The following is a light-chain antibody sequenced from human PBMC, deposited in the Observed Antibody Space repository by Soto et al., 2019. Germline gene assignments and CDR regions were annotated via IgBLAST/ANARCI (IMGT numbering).Light chain of an antibody. V-gene: IGKV3-20*01. Sequence: ELVLTQSPGTLSLSPGERATLSCRASQSVSSSYLAWYQQTPGQAPRLLSYGASSRATGVPDWFSGSGSGTDFTLTIRGLEPEDFAVYYCQQYCSSLMYTFGQGTKLEIK. J-gene: IGKJ2*01. CDR1: QSVSSSY. CDR2: GAS. CDR3: QQYCSSLMYT.